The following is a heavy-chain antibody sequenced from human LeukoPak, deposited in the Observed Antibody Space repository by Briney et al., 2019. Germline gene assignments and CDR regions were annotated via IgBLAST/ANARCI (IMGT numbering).Heavy chain of an antibody. CDR2: IYYSGST. D-gene: IGHD3-22*01. J-gene: IGHJ5*02. Sequence: SETLSLTCTVSGGSISRNSYYWSWIRQPPGKGLEWIGYIYYSGSTNYNPSLKSRVTISVDTSKNQFSLKLSSVTAADTAVYYCARLEVYYDSSGYYNWFDPWGQGTLVTVSS. CDR3: ARLEVYYDSSGYYNWFDP. CDR1: GGSISRNSYY. V-gene: IGHV4-61*05.